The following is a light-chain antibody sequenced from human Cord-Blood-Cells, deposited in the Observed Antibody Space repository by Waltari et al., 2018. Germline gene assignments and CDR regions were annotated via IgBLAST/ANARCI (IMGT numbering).Light chain of an antibody. CDR3: AAWDDSLNGWV. CDR2: SNN. J-gene: IGLJ3*02. Sequence: QSVLTQPPSASGTPGQRVTISCSGSSSNIGSNTVNWYQQLPGTAPKLLIYSNNPRPSGVPDRCSCSKSGPSASLAISGLQSEDEADYYCAAWDDSLNGWVFGGGTKLTVL. CDR1: SSNIGSNT. V-gene: IGLV1-44*01.